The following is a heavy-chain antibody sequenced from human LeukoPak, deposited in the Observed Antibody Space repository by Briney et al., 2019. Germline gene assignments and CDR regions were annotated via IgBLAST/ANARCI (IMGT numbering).Heavy chain of an antibody. Sequence: PGVSLRLSCAASGFTFSSHAMGWVRQFPGKGLEWASAISGSGGRTFYADSVKGRFTISRDNSKNTLHLQMNSLRAEDTAVYYCARDEPTVTTGPPVGSWGQGTLVTVSS. CDR1: GFTFSSHA. CDR3: ARDEPTVTTGPPVGS. CDR2: ISGSGGRT. D-gene: IGHD4-17*01. J-gene: IGHJ4*02. V-gene: IGHV3-23*01.